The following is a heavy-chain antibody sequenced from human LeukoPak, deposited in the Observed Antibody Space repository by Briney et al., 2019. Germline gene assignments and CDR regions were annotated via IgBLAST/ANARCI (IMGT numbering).Heavy chain of an antibody. D-gene: IGHD3-22*01. CDR2: ISGSGANT. V-gene: IGHV3-23*01. CDR1: GFTFSNYA. J-gene: IGHJ2*01. Sequence: PGGSLRLSCAASGFTFSNYAMNWVRQPPGKGLEWVSAISGSGANTYYADSVKGRFTISRDNSKNTLYLQMNILRAEDSAVFYCAKDGSSGYPEWYFDLWGRGTLVTVSS. CDR3: AKDGSSGYPEWYFDL.